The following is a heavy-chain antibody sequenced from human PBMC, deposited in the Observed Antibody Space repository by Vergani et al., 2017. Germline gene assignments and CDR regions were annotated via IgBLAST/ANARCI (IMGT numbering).Heavy chain of an antibody. D-gene: IGHD3-3*01. CDR1: GFTFSSYG. Sequence: QVQLVESGGGVVQPGGSLRLSCAASGFTFSSYGMHWVRQAPGKGLEWVAFIRYDGSNKYYADSVKGRFTISRDNSKNTLYLQMNSLRAEDTAVYYCARARAPFWSGSLSYWGQGTLVTVSS. J-gene: IGHJ4*02. CDR3: ARARAPFWSGSLSY. V-gene: IGHV3-30*02. CDR2: IRYDGSNK.